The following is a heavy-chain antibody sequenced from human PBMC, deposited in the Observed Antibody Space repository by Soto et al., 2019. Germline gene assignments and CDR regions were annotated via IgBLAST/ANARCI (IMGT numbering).Heavy chain of an antibody. V-gene: IGHV1-45*02. D-gene: IGHD4-17*01. CDR2: ITPFNGNT. CDR1: GYTFTYRD. J-gene: IGHJ4*02. CDR3: ARHINYGDYSDY. Sequence: SVKVSCKASGYTFTYRDLHWVRQAPGRALEWMGWITPFNGNTNYAQKFQDRVTITSDRSISTAYLEWSSLRSADTAMYYCARHINYGDYSDYWGQGTLVTVS.